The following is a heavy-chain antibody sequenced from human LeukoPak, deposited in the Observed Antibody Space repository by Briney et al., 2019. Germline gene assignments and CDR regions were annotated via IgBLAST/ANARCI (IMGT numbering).Heavy chain of an antibody. CDR3: ARTSLVRDTTSYYMGPFDY. V-gene: IGHV1-46*01. D-gene: IGHD1-26*01. CDR2: INPSGGRT. Sequence: ASVKVSRKASGYTFTNYYMHWVRQAPGQGLEWMGIINPSGGRTAYAQRFQGRVTVTSDMSTSTVYMELSSLTSEDTAVYYCARTSLVRDTTSYYMGPFDYWGQGALVTVSS. CDR1: GYTFTNYY. J-gene: IGHJ4*02.